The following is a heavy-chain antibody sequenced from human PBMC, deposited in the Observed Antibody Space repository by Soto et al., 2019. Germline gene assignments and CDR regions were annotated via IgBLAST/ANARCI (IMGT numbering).Heavy chain of an antibody. CDR2: ISSNGGST. J-gene: IGHJ4*02. CDR1: GFTFSSYA. V-gene: IGHV3-64*01. CDR3: AREGGAAAGSFDY. D-gene: IGHD6-13*01. Sequence: EVQLVESGGGLVQPGGSLRLSCAASGFTFSSYAMHWVRQAPGKGLVYVSAISSNGGSTYYANSVKGRFTISRDNSKNTLYLQMGSLRAEDMAVYYCAREGGAAAGSFDYWGQGTLVTVSS.